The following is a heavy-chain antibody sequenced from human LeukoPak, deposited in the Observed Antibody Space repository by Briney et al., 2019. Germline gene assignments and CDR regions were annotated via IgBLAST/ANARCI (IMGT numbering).Heavy chain of an antibody. D-gene: IGHD3-22*01. J-gene: IGHJ5*02. CDR3: ARKYYYDSSGFDDWFDP. CDR1: GYSFTTYW. V-gene: IGHV5-51*01. Sequence: GESLKISCKGSGYSFTTYWLGWVRHMPGEGLEWMGSIYPGDSDTRYSPSFVGQVTISADKSISTAYLQWNSLKASDTAMYYCARKYYYDSSGFDDWFDPWGQGTLVTVSS. CDR2: IYPGDSDT.